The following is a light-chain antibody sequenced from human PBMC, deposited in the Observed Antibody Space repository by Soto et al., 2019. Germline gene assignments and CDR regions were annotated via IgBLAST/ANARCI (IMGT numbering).Light chain of an antibody. CDR3: CSYAGSFYV. CDR1: SSDVGGYNY. Sequence: QSVRTQARAVSGTPGRSVTISCTVNSSDVGGYNYVSWYQQHPGKAPKLMIYDVSKRPSGVPDRFSGSKSGNTASLTISGLQAEDEADYYCCSYAGSFYVFGTGTKSPS. V-gene: IGLV2-11*01. J-gene: IGLJ1*01. CDR2: DVS.